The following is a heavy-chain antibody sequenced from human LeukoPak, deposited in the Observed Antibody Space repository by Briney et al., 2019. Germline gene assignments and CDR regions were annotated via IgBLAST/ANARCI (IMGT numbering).Heavy chain of an antibody. CDR3: AKGGPQFFDY. CDR1: GFTFSDYA. D-gene: IGHD5-24*01. J-gene: IGHJ4*02. CDR2: ISGSGGRS. Sequence: PGVSLRLSCVVSGFTFSDYAISGVRQAPGKGLEWVSTISGSGGRSYSEDPVKGRFTISRDNSRNTLYLQMNSLRVEDTAIYYCAKGGPQFFDYWGQGTLVTVSS. V-gene: IGHV3-23*01.